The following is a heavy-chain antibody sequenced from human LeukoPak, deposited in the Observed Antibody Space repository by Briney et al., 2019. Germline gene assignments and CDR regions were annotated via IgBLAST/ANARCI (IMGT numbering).Heavy chain of an antibody. Sequence: PGGSLRLSCAASGFTFSSYWMSWVRQAPGKGLEWVANIKQDGSEKYYVDSVKGRFTISRDNAKNSLYLRMNSLRAEDTAVYYCARDHHLWFGELLWEGLGDWFDPWGQGTLVTVSS. CDR3: ARDHHLWFGELLWEGLGDWFDP. CDR1: GFTFSSYW. CDR2: IKQDGSEK. J-gene: IGHJ5*02. V-gene: IGHV3-7*01. D-gene: IGHD3-10*01.